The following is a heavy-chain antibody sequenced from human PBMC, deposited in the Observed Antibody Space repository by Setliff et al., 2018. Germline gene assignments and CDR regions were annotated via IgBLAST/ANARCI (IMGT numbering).Heavy chain of an antibody. CDR1: GFTFSTHA. Sequence: GGSLRLSCGASGFTFSTHAMHWVRQAPGKGLEWVSYINSGGSLIYYADSVKGRFTISRDNSKNTLYLQMNSLRPEDTAVYYCARTCSGSGCYAGLESWGQGTPVTVSS. D-gene: IGHD2-15*01. J-gene: IGHJ4*02. CDR3: ARTCSGSGCYAGLES. V-gene: IGHV3-NL1*01. CDR2: INSGGSLI.